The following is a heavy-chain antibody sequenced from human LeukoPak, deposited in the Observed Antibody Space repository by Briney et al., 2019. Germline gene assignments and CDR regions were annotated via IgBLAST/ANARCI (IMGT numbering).Heavy chain of an antibody. CDR3: AKDIGYSSSWDLDY. CDR2: ISWNSGSI. Sequence: GGSLRLSCAASGFTFDDYAMPWVRQAPGKGLEWVSGISWNSGSIGYADSVKGRFTISRDNAKNSLYLQMNSLRAEDTALYYCAKDIGYSSSWDLDYWGQGTLVTVSS. V-gene: IGHV3-9*01. D-gene: IGHD6-13*01. J-gene: IGHJ4*02. CDR1: GFTFDDYA.